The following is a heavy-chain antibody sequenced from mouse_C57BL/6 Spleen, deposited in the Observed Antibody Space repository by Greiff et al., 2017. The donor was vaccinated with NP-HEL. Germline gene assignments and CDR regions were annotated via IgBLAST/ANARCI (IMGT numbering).Heavy chain of an antibody. V-gene: IGHV1-22*01. J-gene: IGHJ2*01. D-gene: IGHD1-1*01. CDR3: ARIYGSSYDY. Sequence: VQLQQSGPELVKPGASVKMSCKASGYTFTDYNMHWVKQSHGKSLEWIGYINPNNGGTSYNQKFKGKATLTVNKSSSTAYMELRSLISESSAVYYCARIYGSSYDYWGQGTTLTVSS. CDR1: GYTFTDYN. CDR2: INPNNGGT.